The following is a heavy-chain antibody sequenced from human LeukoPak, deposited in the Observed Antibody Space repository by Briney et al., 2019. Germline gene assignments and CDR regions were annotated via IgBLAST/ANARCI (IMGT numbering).Heavy chain of an antibody. V-gene: IGHV4-61*02. D-gene: IGHD3/OR15-3a*01. CDR3: ARDPTGRFAL. CDR1: GGSIRSGSYY. CDR2: MYTSGST. Sequence: SETLSLTCTVSGGSIRSGSYYWSWIRQPAGKGLEWIGRMYTSGSTNYNPSLKSRVTISVDTSKTQFSLRLSSVTAADTAVYYCARDPTGRFALWGQGTLVTVSS. J-gene: IGHJ4*02.